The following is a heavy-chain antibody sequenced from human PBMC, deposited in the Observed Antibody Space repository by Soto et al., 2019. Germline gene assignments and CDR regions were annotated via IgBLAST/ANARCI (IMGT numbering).Heavy chain of an antibody. Sequence: EVQLLESGGGLVQPGGSLRLSCAASEFTFSSYAMTWVRQAPGKGLEWVSSISGSGGTTYSPDSVKGRFTIFRDNSKNTLYLQMNRLTAEDTAVYYCAKQGGRGWYGDYQYYMDVWGKGTTVTVSS. CDR3: AKQGGRGWYGDYQYYMDV. CDR1: EFTFSSYA. CDR2: ISGSGGTT. J-gene: IGHJ6*03. V-gene: IGHV3-23*01. D-gene: IGHD6-19*01.